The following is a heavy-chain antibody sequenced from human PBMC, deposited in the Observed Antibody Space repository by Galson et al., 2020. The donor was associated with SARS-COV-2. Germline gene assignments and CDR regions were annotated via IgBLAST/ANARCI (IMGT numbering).Heavy chain of an antibody. Sequence: ASVKVSCKASGYTFTGYYMHWVRQAPGQGLEWMGWINPNSGGTNYAQKFQGRVTMTRDTSISTAYMELSRLRSDDTAVYYCASPIGITMIASRQSDDAFDIWGQGTMVTVSS. CDR3: ASPIGITMIASRQSDDAFDI. V-gene: IGHV1-2*02. D-gene: IGHD3-22*01. J-gene: IGHJ3*02. CDR1: GYTFTGYY. CDR2: INPNSGGT.